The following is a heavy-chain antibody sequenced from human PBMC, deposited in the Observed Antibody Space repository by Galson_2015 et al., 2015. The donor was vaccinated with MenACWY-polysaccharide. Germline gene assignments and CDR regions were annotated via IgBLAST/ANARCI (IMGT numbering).Heavy chain of an antibody. CDR2: IYYSGST. D-gene: IGHD6-19*01. CDR3: ARSVAGSPGYFDY. Sequence: SETLSLTCTVSGGSISSSSYYWGWIRQPPGKGLEWIGSIYYSGSTYYNPSLKSRVTISVDTSKNQFSLKLSSVTAADTAVYYCARSVAGSPGYFDYWGQGTLVTVSS. V-gene: IGHV4-39*01. J-gene: IGHJ4*02. CDR1: GGSISSSSYY.